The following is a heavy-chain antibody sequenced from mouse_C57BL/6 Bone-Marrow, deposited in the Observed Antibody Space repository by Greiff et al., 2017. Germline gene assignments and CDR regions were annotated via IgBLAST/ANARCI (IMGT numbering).Heavy chain of an antibody. Sequence: VQLQQPGAELVKPGASVKLSCKASGYTFTSYWMHWVKQRPGRGLEWSGRIEPNSGGTKYNEKIKSKATLTVDKPSSTAYMQLIHLTSEDSAVYYCARFDYGSSHWYFDVWGTGTTVTVSS. J-gene: IGHJ1*03. D-gene: IGHD1-1*01. V-gene: IGHV1-72*01. CDR3: ARFDYGSSHWYFDV. CDR1: GYTFTSYW. CDR2: IEPNSGGT.